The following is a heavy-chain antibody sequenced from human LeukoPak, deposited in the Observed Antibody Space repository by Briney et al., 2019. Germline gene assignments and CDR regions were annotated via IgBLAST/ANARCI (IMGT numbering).Heavy chain of an antibody. CDR1: GFTFGSYA. V-gene: IGHV3-23*01. CDR3: AKRPMKYYDSSGFFDY. CDR2: ISGSGGST. Sequence: PGGSLRLSCAASGFTFGSYAMSWVRQAPGKGLEWVSAISGSGGSTYYADSVKGRFTISRDNSKNTLYLQMNSLRAEDTAVYYCAKRPMKYYDSSGFFDYWGQGTLVTVSS. J-gene: IGHJ4*02. D-gene: IGHD3-22*01.